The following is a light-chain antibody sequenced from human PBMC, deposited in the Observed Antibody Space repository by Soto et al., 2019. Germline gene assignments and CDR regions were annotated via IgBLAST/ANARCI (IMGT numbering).Light chain of an antibody. CDR1: SSNIGAGYD. CDR3: QSYDSSLSGWV. V-gene: IGLV1-40*01. Sequence: QSVLTQPPSVSGAPGQRVTISCTGSSSNIGAGYDVHWYQQLPGTAPKLLIYGNSNRPSGVPDRCSGSKSGTSASLAITVLQAEDEADYYCQSYDSSLSGWVFGGGTTLTVL. CDR2: GNS. J-gene: IGLJ3*02.